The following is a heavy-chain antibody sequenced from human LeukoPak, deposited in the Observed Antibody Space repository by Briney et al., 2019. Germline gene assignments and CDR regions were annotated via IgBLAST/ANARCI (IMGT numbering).Heavy chain of an antibody. Sequence: PSETLSLTCTVSGGSISSYYWSWIRQPPGKGLEWIGYIYTSGSTNYNPSLKSRVTISVDTSKNQFSLKLSSVTAADTAVYYCARHYLYNWNYGRAFDIWGQGTMVTVSS. CDR3: ARHYLYNWNYGRAFDI. CDR1: GGSISSYY. CDR2: IYTSGST. J-gene: IGHJ3*02. D-gene: IGHD1-7*01. V-gene: IGHV4-4*09.